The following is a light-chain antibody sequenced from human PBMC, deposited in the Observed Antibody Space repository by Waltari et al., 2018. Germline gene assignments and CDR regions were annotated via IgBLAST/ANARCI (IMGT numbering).Light chain of an antibody. V-gene: IGKV3D-15*01. J-gene: IGKJ1*01. CDR1: QSVSRS. CDR2: GAS. CDR3: QQNSNWPQT. Sequence: EIVMTQSPATLSLSPGERSTLSCRDSQSVSRSLAWYQQKPGQAPRLLIYGASSRATGIPDRFSGSGSGTEFTLTISSLEPEDVAVYYCQQNSNWPQTFGQGTKVEIK.